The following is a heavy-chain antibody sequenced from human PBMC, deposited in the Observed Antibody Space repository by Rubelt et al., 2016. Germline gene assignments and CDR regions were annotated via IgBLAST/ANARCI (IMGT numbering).Heavy chain of an antibody. CDR2: INPSGGST. J-gene: IGHJ5*02. V-gene: IGHV1-46*01. D-gene: IGHD1-1*01. CDR3: ARGVGTAFDP. CDR1: GYTFTSYY. Sequence: QVQLVQSGAEVKKPGASVKVSCKASGYTFTSYYMHWVRQAPGQGLEWMGIINPSGGSTTYAKKYQGLVIMNRDTSISTAYMELSRLRSDDTAVYYCARGVGTAFDPWGQGTLVTVSS.